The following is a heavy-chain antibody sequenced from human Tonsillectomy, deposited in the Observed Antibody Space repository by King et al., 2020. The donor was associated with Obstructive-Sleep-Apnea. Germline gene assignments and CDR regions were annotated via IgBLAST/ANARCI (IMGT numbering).Heavy chain of an antibody. J-gene: IGHJ6*02. CDR3: ARAAMVRGVIIEVYYYYGLDV. Sequence: QLQESGPGLVKPSQTLSLTCTVSGGSISSGDYYWSWIRQPPGKGLEWIGYIYYSGSTYYNPALKSGVTISVDTSKNQFSLKLSSVTAADTAVYYCARAAMVRGVIIEVYYYYGLDVWGQGTTVTVSS. CDR1: GGSISSGDYY. CDR2: IYYSGST. D-gene: IGHD3-10*01. V-gene: IGHV4-30-4*01.